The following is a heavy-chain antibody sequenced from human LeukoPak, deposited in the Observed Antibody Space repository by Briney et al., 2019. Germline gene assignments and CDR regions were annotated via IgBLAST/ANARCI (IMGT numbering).Heavy chain of an antibody. V-gene: IGHV1-69*13. Sequence: GASVKVSCKASGGTFSSYAISWVRQAPGQGLEWMGGIIPIFGTANYAQKFQGRVTITADESTSTAYMELSSLRSEDTAVYYCARVIVVVPAASLEHYYYYGMDVWGQGTTVTVSS. CDR1: GGTFSSYA. CDR2: IIPIFGTA. CDR3: ARVIVVVPAASLEHYYYYGMDV. J-gene: IGHJ6*02. D-gene: IGHD2-2*01.